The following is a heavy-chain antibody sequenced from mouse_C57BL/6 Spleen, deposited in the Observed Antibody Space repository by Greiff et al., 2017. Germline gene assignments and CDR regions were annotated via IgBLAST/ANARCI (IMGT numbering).Heavy chain of an antibody. CDR1: GYSFTGYY. J-gene: IGHJ2*01. Sequence: DVKLQESGPELVKPGASVKISCKASGYSFTGYYMHWVKQSSEKSLEWIGEINPSTGGTSYNQKFKGKATLTVDKSSSTAYMQLKSLTSEDSAVYYCARRRSYDGYYGGNFDYWGQGTTLTVSS. D-gene: IGHD2-3*01. V-gene: IGHV1-43*01. CDR3: ARRRSYDGYYGGNFDY. CDR2: INPSTGGT.